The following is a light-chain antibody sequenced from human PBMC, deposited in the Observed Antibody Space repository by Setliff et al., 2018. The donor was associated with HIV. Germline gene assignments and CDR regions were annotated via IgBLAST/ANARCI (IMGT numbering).Light chain of an antibody. V-gene: IGLV2-8*01. J-gene: IGLJ1*01. Sequence: QSALTQPPSASGSPGQSVTISFIGTSSDVGGFNYVSWYQQHPGKAPKLMIYEVNKRPSGVPDRFSGSKSGNTASLTVSGLQAEDEAEYYCSSYAGSKNVFGTGT. CDR2: EVN. CDR3: SSYAGSKNV. CDR1: SSDVGGFNY.